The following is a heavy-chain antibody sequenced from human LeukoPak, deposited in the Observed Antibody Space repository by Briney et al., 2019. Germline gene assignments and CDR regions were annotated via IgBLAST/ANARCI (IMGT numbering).Heavy chain of an antibody. Sequence: SETLSLTCGVSGGSVSSTNWWTWIRQPPGKGLEWIGEVHLDGRTNFNPSLKSRLTMSVDLSENHVSLKLTSVTAADTAVYYCARVQFAYIYGLFDYWGQGTLVTVSS. CDR2: VHLDGRT. CDR1: GGSVSSTNW. D-gene: IGHD5-18*01. CDR3: ARVQFAYIYGLFDY. V-gene: IGHV4-4*02. J-gene: IGHJ4*02.